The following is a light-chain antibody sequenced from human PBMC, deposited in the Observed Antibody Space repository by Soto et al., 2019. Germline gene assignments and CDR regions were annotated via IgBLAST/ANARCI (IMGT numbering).Light chain of an antibody. V-gene: IGLV2-8*01. CDR1: SSDVGAYNY. CDR2: EVT. J-gene: IGLJ3*02. CDR3: SSYADSISVL. Sequence: QSVLTQPPSASGSPGQSVTISCTGTSSDVGAYNYVSWYQQHPGKAPTLMIYEVTKRPSGVPDRFSGSKSGNTASLTVSGLQAEDEADYYCSSYADSISVLFGGGTKVTVL.